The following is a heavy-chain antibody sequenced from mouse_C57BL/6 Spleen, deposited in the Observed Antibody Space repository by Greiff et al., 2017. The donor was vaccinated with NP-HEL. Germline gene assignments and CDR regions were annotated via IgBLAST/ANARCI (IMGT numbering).Heavy chain of an antibody. J-gene: IGHJ1*03. V-gene: IGHV1-55*01. CDR1: GYTFTSYW. CDR2: IYPGSGST. D-gene: IGHD2-4*01. Sequence: QVQLQQPGAELVKPGASVKMSCKASGYTFTSYWITWVKQRPGQGLEWIGDIYPGSGSTNYNEKFKSKATLTVDTSSSTAYMQLSSLTSEDSAVYYCAGYDYDGGSYGYFDVWGTGTTVTVSS. CDR3: AGYDYDGGSYGYFDV.